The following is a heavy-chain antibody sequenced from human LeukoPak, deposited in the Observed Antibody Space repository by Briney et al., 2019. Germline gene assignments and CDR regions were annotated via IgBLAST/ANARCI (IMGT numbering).Heavy chain of an antibody. CDR3: TKGSTSFTFDV. CDR1: GFTFSSDW. J-gene: IGHJ4*02. Sequence: GGSLRLSCAASGFTFSSDWMSWVRQAPEKGLEWVANIWKDGSEKNYVDSVRGRFTISRDNAKSSLYLQMNSLRVEDTAVYYCTKGSTSFTFDVGGQGTLVTVSS. D-gene: IGHD2-2*01. V-gene: IGHV3-7*01. CDR2: IWKDGSEK.